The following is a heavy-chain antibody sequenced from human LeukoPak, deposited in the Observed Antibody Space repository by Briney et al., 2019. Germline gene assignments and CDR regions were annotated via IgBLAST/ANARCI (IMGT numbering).Heavy chain of an antibody. D-gene: IGHD6-13*01. CDR1: GGSISSYY. CDR3: ASRAAAGLFDY. CDR2: IYTSGST. J-gene: IGHJ4*02. V-gene: IGHV4-4*07. Sequence: QPSETLSLTCTVSGGSISSYYWSWIRQPAGKGLEWIGRIYTSGSTNYNPSLKSRVTISVDTSKNQFSLKLSSVTAADTAVYYCASRAAAGLFDYWGQGTLVTVSS.